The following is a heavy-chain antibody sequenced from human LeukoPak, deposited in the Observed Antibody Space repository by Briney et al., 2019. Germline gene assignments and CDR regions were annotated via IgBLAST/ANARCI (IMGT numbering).Heavy chain of an antibody. CDR1: GYTFTSYY. CDR2: INPSGGST. CDR3: ASPWPNCRSTSCYIVY. J-gene: IGHJ4*02. V-gene: IGHV1-46*01. D-gene: IGHD2-2*02. Sequence: GASVKVSCKASGYTFTSYYMHWVRQAPGQGLEWMGIINPSGGSTSYAQKFQGRVTMTRDTSTSTVYMELSSLRSEDTAVYYCASPWPNCRSTSCYIVYWGQGTLVTVSS.